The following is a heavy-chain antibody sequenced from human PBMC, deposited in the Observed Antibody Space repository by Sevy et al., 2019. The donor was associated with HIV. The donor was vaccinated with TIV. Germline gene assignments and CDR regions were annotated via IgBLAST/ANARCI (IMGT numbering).Heavy chain of an antibody. V-gene: IGHV1-18*01. D-gene: IGHD3-22*01. CDR1: GYTFTSYG. Sequence: ASVKVSCKASGYTFTSYGISWVRQAPGQGLEWMGWISAYNGNTNYAQKLQGRVTMTTDTSTSTAYMELMSLRSDDTAVYYCARTLRGYYDSSGYYSYWGQGTLVTVSS. J-gene: IGHJ4*02. CDR2: ISAYNGNT. CDR3: ARTLRGYYDSSGYYSY.